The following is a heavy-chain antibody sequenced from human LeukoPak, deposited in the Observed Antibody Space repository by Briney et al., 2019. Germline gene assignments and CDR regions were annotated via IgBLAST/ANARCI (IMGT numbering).Heavy chain of an antibody. J-gene: IGHJ4*02. D-gene: IGHD3-9*01. Sequence: GGSLRLSCAASGFTFSSYAVHWVRQAPGKGLERVAVISHDGSNKYDADSVKGRFTISRDNSKNTLYLQMNSLRAEDTAVYYCARDIYYDILTGSYHDYWGQGTLVTVSS. CDR1: GFTFSSYA. V-gene: IGHV3-30*04. CDR2: ISHDGSNK. CDR3: ARDIYYDILTGSYHDY.